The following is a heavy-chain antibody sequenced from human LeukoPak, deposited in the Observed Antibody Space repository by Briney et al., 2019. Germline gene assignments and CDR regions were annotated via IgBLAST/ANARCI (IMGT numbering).Heavy chain of an antibody. CDR1: GGSISSYY. D-gene: IGHD2-2*01. J-gene: IGHJ5*02. CDR2: IYTSGST. Sequence: PSETLSLTCTVSGGSISSYYWSWIRQPAGKGLEWIGRIYTSGSTNYNPSLKSRVTMSVDTSKNQFSLKLSSVTAAGTAVYYCARDGRGGVVPPGWFDPWGQGTLVTVSS. V-gene: IGHV4-4*07. CDR3: ARDGRGGVVPPGWFDP.